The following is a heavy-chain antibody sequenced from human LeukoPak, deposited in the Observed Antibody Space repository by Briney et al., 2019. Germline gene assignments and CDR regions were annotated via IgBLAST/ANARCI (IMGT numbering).Heavy chain of an antibody. J-gene: IGHJ6*02. D-gene: IGHD3-3*01. CDR2: IYYSGST. Sequence: SETLSLTCTVSGGSISSSSYYWGWIRQPPGKGLEWIGRIYYSGSTYYNPSLKSRVTISVDTSKNQFSLKLSSVTAADTAVYYCARRWYDFWSGSPGCMDVWGQGTTVTVSS. CDR1: GGSISSSSYY. V-gene: IGHV4-39*01. CDR3: ARRWYDFWSGSPGCMDV.